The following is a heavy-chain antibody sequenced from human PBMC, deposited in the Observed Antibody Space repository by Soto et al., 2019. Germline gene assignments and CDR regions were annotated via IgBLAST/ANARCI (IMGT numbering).Heavy chain of an antibody. D-gene: IGHD2-21*01. CDR1: GYSFSDYW. CDR2: IYPGDSDT. CDR3: ARRVQYRGTSPCRFDP. V-gene: IGHV5-51*01. J-gene: IGHJ5*02. Sequence: GESLKISCKASGYSFSDYWIGWVRQMPGRGLEWMGIIYPGDSDTRYSASFQGQVTISADKSISTTFLQWSSLKASDTAMYYCARRVQYRGTSPCRFDPWGQGPLVTVYS.